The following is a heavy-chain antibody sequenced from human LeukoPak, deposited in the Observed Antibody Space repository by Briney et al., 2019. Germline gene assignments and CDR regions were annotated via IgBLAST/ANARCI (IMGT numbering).Heavy chain of an antibody. D-gene: IGHD6-13*01. Sequence: SETLSLTCAVYGGSFSDYYWSWIRQPPGKGLEWIGEINHSGSTNYNPSLKSRATISLDTSKNQFSLKVRSVTAADTAVYYCAREGSSWYWGTATRGWYFDLWGRGTLVTVSS. V-gene: IGHV4-34*01. CDR1: GGSFSDYY. CDR2: INHSGST. J-gene: IGHJ2*01. CDR3: AREGSSWYWGTATRGWYFDL.